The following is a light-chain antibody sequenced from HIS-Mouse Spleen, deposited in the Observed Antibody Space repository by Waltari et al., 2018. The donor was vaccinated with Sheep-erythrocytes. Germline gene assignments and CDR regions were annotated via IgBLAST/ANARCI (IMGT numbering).Light chain of an antibody. Sequence: IVLTQSPLSLPVPPGEPAPISSRSSQSLLHSNGYNYLDWYLQKPGQSPQLLIYLGSNRASGVPDRFSGSGSGTDFTLKISRVEAEDVGVYYCMQALQTPPWTFGQGTKVEIK. CDR1: QSLLHSNGYNY. CDR3: MQALQTPPWT. V-gene: IGKV2-28*01. J-gene: IGKJ1*01. CDR2: LGS.